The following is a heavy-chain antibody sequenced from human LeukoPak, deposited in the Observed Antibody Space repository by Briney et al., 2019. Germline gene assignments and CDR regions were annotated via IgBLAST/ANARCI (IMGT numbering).Heavy chain of an antibody. CDR2: ITNDGSST. CDR1: GLTFSSHW. V-gene: IGHV3-74*01. D-gene: IGHD2-15*01. Sequence: GGSLRLSCAASGLTFSSHWMHWVRQAPGKGLVWVSRITNDGSSTTYADSVKGRFTISRDNAKNMLYLQVNSLRAEDTAVYYCARIGYCSGGNCYSLHGNYYYYGLNVWGQGTTVTVSS. J-gene: IGHJ6*02. CDR3: ARIGYCSGGNCYSLHGNYYYYGLNV.